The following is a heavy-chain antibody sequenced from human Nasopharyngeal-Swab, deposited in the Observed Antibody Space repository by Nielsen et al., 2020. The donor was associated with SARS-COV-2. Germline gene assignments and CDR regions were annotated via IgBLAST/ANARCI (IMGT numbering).Heavy chain of an antibody. CDR3: AKGPLADY. J-gene: IGHJ4*02. CDR2: ISGSGGST. Sequence: VRQMPGKGLEWVSAISGSGGSTYYADSVKGRFTISRDNSKNTLYLQMNSLRAEDTAVYYCAKGPLADYWGQGTLVTASS. D-gene: IGHD3-3*02. V-gene: IGHV3-23*01.